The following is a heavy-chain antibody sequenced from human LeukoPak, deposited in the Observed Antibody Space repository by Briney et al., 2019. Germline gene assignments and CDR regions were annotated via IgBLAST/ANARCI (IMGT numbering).Heavy chain of an antibody. D-gene: IGHD1-7*01. V-gene: IGHV4-39*01. CDR2: IYYSGST. Sequence: SETLSLTCTVSGGSISSSSYYWGWIRQPPGKGLEWIGSIYYSGSTYYNPSLKSRVTISVDTSKNQFSLKLSSVTAADTAVYYCARQGNYDRHAFDIWGQGTMVTVSS. CDR3: ARQGNYDRHAFDI. J-gene: IGHJ3*02. CDR1: GGSISSSSYY.